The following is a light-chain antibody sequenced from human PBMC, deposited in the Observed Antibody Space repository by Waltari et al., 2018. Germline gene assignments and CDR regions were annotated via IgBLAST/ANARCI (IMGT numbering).Light chain of an antibody. CDR2: KAS. Sequence: DIQMTQSPSTLSASVGDTITITCRASQSISNYLAWYQQKPGKAPKLLIYKASSSGSGVPSRFSGSGSGTEFTLTISSLQPDDSATYYYQQYNTYSSFGQGSKLEI. J-gene: IGKJ2*03. CDR1: QSISNY. CDR3: QQYNTYSS. V-gene: IGKV1-5*03.